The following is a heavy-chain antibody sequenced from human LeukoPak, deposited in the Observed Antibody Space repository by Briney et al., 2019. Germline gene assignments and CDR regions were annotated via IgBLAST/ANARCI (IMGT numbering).Heavy chain of an antibody. J-gene: IGHJ5*02. CDR2: IYYSGST. Sequence: SETLSLTCTVSGGSISSSSYYWGWIRQPPGKGLEWIGNIYYSGSTYYSPSLKSRVTISVDTSKNQFSLKLSSVTAADTAVYYCARQARAHWFDPWGQGTLVTVSS. CDR1: GGSISSSSYY. V-gene: IGHV4-39*07. CDR3: ARQARAHWFDP.